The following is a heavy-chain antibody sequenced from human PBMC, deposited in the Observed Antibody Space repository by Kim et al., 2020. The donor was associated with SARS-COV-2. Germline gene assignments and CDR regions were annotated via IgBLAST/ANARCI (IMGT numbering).Heavy chain of an antibody. CDR3: AKPGPHDTSSMFDY. J-gene: IGHJ4*02. Sequence: YDDTVSGRFTITRDNANNTLYLQLNGQGADDTDVYYCAKPGPHDTSSMFDYWGQGTLVTVSS. D-gene: IGHD6-6*01. V-gene: IGHV3-23*01.